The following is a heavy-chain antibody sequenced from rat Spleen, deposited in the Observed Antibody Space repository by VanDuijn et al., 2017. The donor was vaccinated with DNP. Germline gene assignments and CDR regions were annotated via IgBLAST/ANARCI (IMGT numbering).Heavy chain of an antibody. D-gene: IGHD3-1*01. CDR2: ISPSGGST. CDR3: TTAYYAAPRGFAY. J-gene: IGHJ3*01. V-gene: IGHV5-19*01. Sequence: EVQLVESGGGLVQPGRSLKLSCAASGFTFSNYGMHWIRQAPTKGLEWVASISPSGGSTYFRDSVKGRFTISRDNAKSTLYLQMDSLRSEDTATYYCTTAYYAAPRGFAYWGQGTLVTVSS. CDR1: GFTFSNYG.